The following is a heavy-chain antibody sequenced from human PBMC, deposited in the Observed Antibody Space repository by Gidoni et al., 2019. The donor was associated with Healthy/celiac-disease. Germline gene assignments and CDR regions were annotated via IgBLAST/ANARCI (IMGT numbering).Heavy chain of an antibody. V-gene: IGHV1-46*01. CDR3: ASGRNRNWFDP. J-gene: IGHJ5*02. D-gene: IGHD1-1*01. Sequence: QLQLVQSGAEVQKPGASVKVSCKATGYTFTSYYMHWVRQAPVQGLEWMGIINPSGGSTSYAQKFQGRVTMARDTSTSRVYMELSSLRSEDTAVYYCASGRNRNWFDPWGQGTLVTVSS. CDR2: INPSGGST. CDR1: GYTFTSYY.